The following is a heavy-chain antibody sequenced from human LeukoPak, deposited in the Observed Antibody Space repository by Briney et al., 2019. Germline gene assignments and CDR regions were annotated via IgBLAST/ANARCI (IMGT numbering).Heavy chain of an antibody. V-gene: IGHV3-15*01. CDR2: IKSKTHGGTT. CDR1: GFTFSNAW. Sequence: GGSLRLSCAASGFTFSNAWMSWVRQAPGKGLEWVGRIKSKTHGGTTDYAAPVKGRFTISRDDSKNTLYLQMNSLKTEDTAVYYCTTERRIVVVTNLYAFDIWGQGTMVTVSS. J-gene: IGHJ3*02. CDR3: TTERRIVVVTNLYAFDI. D-gene: IGHD2-21*02.